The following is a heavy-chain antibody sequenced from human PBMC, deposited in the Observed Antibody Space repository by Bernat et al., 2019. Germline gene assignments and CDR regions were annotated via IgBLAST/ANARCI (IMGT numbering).Heavy chain of an antibody. CDR1: GFTFDDYG. CDR3: ARDRLRYDSSGFHAFDI. V-gene: IGHV3-20*04. CDR2: INWNGGST. D-gene: IGHD3-22*01. J-gene: IGHJ3*02. Sequence: EVQLVESGGGVVRPGGSLRLSCAASGFTFDDYGMSWVRQAPGKGLEWVSGINWNGGSTGYADSVKGRFTISRHNSKNTLYLQMNSLRAEDTAVYYCARDRLRYDSSGFHAFDIWGQGTMVTVSS.